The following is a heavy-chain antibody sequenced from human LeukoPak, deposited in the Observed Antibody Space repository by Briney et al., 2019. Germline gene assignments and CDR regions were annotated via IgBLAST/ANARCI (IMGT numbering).Heavy chain of an antibody. V-gene: IGHV1-69*05. CDR1: GGTFSSYA. Sequence: SVKVSCKASGGTFSSYAISWVRQAPGQGLEWMGRIIPIFGTANYAQKFQGRVTITTDESTSTAYMELSSLRSEDTAVYYCARDGSSGDYYYYYMDVWGKGTTVTVSS. J-gene: IGHJ6*03. CDR3: ARDGSSGDYYYYYMDV. D-gene: IGHD2-15*01. CDR2: IIPIFGTA.